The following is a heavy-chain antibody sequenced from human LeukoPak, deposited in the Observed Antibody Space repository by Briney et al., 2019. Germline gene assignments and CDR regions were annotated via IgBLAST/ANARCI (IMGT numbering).Heavy chain of an antibody. D-gene: IGHD2-15*01. CDR3: ARDARGYFATSYYYYYYMDV. CDR1: GFTFSSYE. CDR2: ISSSGTTI. J-gene: IGHJ6*03. Sequence: GGSLRLSCAASGFTFSSYEMNWVREAPGKGLEWVSYISSSGTTIYYADSVKGRFTISRDNAKNSLYLQMSGLRAEDTAVYYCARDARGYFATSYYYYYYMDVWGKGTTVTISS. V-gene: IGHV3-48*03.